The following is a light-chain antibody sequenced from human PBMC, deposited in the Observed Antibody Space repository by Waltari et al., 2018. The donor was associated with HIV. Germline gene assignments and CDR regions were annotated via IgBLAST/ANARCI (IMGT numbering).Light chain of an antibody. CDR2: WAS. CDR1: QSVLYSSNNKNY. Sequence: EIAMTQSPDSPAVSPGERATINCKSRQSVLYSSNNKNYLAWYQQKPGQPPKLLIYWASTRESGVPDRFSGSGSQTDFTLTISSLQAEDVAVYYCQQYYSTLRTFGQGTKVEIK. J-gene: IGKJ1*01. V-gene: IGKV4-1*01. CDR3: QQYYSTLRT.